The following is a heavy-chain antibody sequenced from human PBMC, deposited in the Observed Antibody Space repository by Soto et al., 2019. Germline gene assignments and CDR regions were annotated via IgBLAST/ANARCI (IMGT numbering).Heavy chain of an antibody. D-gene: IGHD5-12*01. J-gene: IGHJ3*02. CDR3: AKTGGYLYDAFDI. Sequence: EVQLLESGGGLARPGGSLRLSCAASGFTFSSYAMTWVRQAPGKGLEWVSGISTDGGRTYYAASVKGRFSISRDNSKNSMSLELNSLRAEDTATYYCAKTGGYLYDAFDIWGQGTRVTVSS. CDR2: ISTDGGRT. CDR1: GFTFSSYA. V-gene: IGHV3-23*01.